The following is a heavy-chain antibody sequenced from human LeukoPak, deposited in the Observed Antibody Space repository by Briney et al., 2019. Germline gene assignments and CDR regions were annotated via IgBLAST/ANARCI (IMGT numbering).Heavy chain of an antibody. V-gene: IGHV6-1*01. D-gene: IGHD3-10*01. CDR3: ARSNLKKAYYYGSGSQIRGYYFDY. CDR2: TYYRSQWYT. J-gene: IGHJ4*02. CDR1: GDSVSNKIAA. Sequence: SQTLSLTCAISGDSVSNKIAAWIWIRQSPSRGLEWLGRTYYRSQWYTDYAVSVKSRMTIHPDTFKNQFSLQLNSVTPEDTAVYYCARSNLKKAYYYGSGSQIRGYYFDYWGQGTLVTVSS.